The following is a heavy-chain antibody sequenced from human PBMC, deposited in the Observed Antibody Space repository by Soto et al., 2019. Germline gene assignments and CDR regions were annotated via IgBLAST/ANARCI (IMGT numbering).Heavy chain of an antibody. V-gene: IGHV3-33*01. CDR2: IWFDGSTR. CDR1: GFTFSGYG. D-gene: IGHD3-16*01. Sequence: GGSLRLSCTASGFTFSGYGMHWVRQAPGKGREWVADIWFDGSTRNFADSVKGRFTISRDTSKNTWYLQMNSLRAEDTAVYYCVIQSYDDMWGSPDLCGQGTLVTVSS. J-gene: IGHJ5*02. CDR3: VIQSYDDMWGSPDL.